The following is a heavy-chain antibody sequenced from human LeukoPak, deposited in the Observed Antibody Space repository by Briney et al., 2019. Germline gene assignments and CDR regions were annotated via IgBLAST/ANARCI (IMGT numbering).Heavy chain of an antibody. CDR1: GFTFSSYS. D-gene: IGHD2-15*01. V-gene: IGHV3-48*04. J-gene: IGHJ5*02. Sequence: PGGSLRLSCAGSGFTFSSYSMNWVRRAPGKGLEWVSYISSSGSTIYYADSVKGRFTISRDNAKNSLYLQMNSLRAEDTAVYYCARTGYCSGGSCYRSWFDPWGQGTLVTVSS. CDR2: ISSSGSTI. CDR3: ARTGYCSGGSCYRSWFDP.